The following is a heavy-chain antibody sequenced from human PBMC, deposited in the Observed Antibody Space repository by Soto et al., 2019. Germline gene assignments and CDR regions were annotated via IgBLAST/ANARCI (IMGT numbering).Heavy chain of an antibody. CDR2: IIPIFGTA. CDR1: GGTFSSYA. Sequence: ASVKVSCKASGGTFSSYAISWVPQAPGQGLEWMGGIIPIFGTANYAQKFQGRVTITADESTSTAYMELSSLRSEDTSVYYCARPYSSGWLDYYYYGMDVWGQGTTVTVSS. V-gene: IGHV1-69*13. D-gene: IGHD6-19*01. CDR3: ARPYSSGWLDYYYYGMDV. J-gene: IGHJ6*02.